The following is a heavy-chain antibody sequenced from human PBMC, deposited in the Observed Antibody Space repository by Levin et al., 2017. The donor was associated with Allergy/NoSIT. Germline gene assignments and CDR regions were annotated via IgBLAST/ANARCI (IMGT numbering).Heavy chain of an antibody. J-gene: IGHJ3*02. CDR3: ARLRDGYNYSPFDM. CDR2: IYHTGNA. CDR1: GGSMKSFY. Sequence: SETLSLTCTASGGSMKSFYWTWIRQPPWKELEWIAYIYHTGNANYNPSLRSRVIISLDTSKNQVSLKLASVTAADTAVYYCARLRDGYNYSPFDMWGQGTMVTVSS. V-gene: IGHV4-59*08. D-gene: IGHD5-24*01.